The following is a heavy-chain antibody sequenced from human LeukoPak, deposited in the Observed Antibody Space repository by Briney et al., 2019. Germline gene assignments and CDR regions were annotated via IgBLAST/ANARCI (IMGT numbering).Heavy chain of an antibody. CDR1: GFTFSSYA. Sequence: GGSLRLSCTPSGFTFSSYAMPWVRQAPGKGLEWVAVISYDGSNKYYADSVKGRFTISRDNSKNTLYLQMNSLRAEDTAVYYCARGLGDYFDYWGQGTLVTVSS. CDR3: ARGLGDYFDY. D-gene: IGHD3/OR15-3a*01. CDR2: ISYDGSNK. J-gene: IGHJ4*02. V-gene: IGHV3-30*04.